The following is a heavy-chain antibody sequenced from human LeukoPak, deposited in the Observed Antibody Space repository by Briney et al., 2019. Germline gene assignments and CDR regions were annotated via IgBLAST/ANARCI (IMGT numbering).Heavy chain of an antibody. CDR3: ARQGLLYYFDY. J-gene: IGHJ4*02. CDR2: IYYSGST. D-gene: IGHD6-19*01. Sequence: SETLSLTCTVSGGSISSYYWSWIRQPPGKGLEWIGYIYYSGSTYYNPSLMSRVTISVDTSNNQFSLKLSSVTAADTAVYFCARQGLLYYFDYWGQGTLVTVSS. CDR1: GGSISSYY. V-gene: IGHV4-59*08.